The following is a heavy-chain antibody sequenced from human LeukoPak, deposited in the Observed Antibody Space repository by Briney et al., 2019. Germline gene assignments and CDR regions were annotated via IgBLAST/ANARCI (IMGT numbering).Heavy chain of an antibody. CDR2: ISGSGGST. Sequence: GGSLRLSCAASGFTFSSYAMSWVRQAPGKGLEWVSAISGSGGSTYYADSVKGRFIISRDNAKNSVYLQMNSLRAEDTAVYYCARDHRITSFDYWGQGTLVTVSS. D-gene: IGHD1-14*01. V-gene: IGHV3-23*01. J-gene: IGHJ4*02. CDR1: GFTFSSYA. CDR3: ARDHRITSFDY.